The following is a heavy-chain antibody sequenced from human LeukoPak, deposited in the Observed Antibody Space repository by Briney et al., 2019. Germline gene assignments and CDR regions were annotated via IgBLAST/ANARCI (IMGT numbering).Heavy chain of an antibody. CDR3: ARDRWPRYYHDAFGI. CDR1: GFTFSSYW. D-gene: IGHD1-26*01. V-gene: IGHV3-7*01. CDR2: IKQDGSEK. J-gene: IGHJ3*02. Sequence: GGSLRLSCAASGFTFSSYWMSWVRQAPGKGLEWVANIKQDGSEKYYVDSVKGRFTISRDNAKNSLYLQMNSLRAEDTAVYYCARDRWPRYYHDAFGIWGQGTMVTVSS.